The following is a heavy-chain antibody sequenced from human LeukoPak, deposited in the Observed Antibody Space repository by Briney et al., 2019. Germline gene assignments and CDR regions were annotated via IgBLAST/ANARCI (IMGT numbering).Heavy chain of an antibody. CDR3: ARQADCSGGSCYSWDY. D-gene: IGHD2-15*01. J-gene: IGHJ4*02. V-gene: IGHV1-2*04. CDR1: GYTFTGYY. Sequence: ASVKVSCKASGYTFTGYYMHWVRQAPGQRLEWMGWINPNSGGTNYAQKFQGWVTMTRDTSISTAYMELSRLRSDDTAVYYCARQADCSGGSCYSWDYWGQGTLVTVSS. CDR2: INPNSGGT.